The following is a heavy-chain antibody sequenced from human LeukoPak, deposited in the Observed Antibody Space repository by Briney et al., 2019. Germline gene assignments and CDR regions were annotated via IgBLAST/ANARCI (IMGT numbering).Heavy chain of an antibody. CDR1: GGSISDYY. V-gene: IGHV4-59*01. D-gene: IGHD2-21*02. CDR3: AREGRQDCVYFDY. J-gene: IGHJ4*02. Sequence: PSETLSLTSTVSGGSISDYYWSWIREPPGKGLEWIGYINYSGNTNYNPSLKSRVTISVDTSKNQFSRRLTAVAAADTALFYWAREGRQDCVYFDYWGQGSLVTVSS. CDR2: INYSGNT.